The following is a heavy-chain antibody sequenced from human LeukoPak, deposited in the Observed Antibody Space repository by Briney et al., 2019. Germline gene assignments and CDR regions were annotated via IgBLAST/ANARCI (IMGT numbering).Heavy chain of an antibody. J-gene: IGHJ4*02. Sequence: SETLSRTCAVYGGSFSGYYWSWIRQPPGKGLEWIGEINHSGSTNYNPSLKSRVTISVDTSKNQFSLKLSSVTAADTAVYYCARSRLRYSSGWYQDWGQGTLVTVSS. CDR1: GGSFSGYY. D-gene: IGHD6-19*01. V-gene: IGHV4-34*01. CDR3: ARSRLRYSSGWYQD. CDR2: INHSGST.